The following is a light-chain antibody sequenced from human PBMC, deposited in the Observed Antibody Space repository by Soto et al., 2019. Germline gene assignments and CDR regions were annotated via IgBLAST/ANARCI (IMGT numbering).Light chain of an antibody. CDR2: GAS. Sequence: EIVLTQSPGTLSLSPGERATLSCRASQSVSSNFLAWYQQRPGQAPRLLIYGASSRPIGIPDRFSGSGSGTDFILTISRLEPEDFAVYYCQQYGSSPRTFGQGTKVEIK. J-gene: IGKJ1*01. CDR1: QSVSSNF. CDR3: QQYGSSPRT. V-gene: IGKV3-20*01.